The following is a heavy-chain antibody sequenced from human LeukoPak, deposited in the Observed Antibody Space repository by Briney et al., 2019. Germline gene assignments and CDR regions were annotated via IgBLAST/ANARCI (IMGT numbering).Heavy chain of an antibody. D-gene: IGHD1-26*01. Sequence: SETLSLTCTVSGGSISSYYWSWIRQPPGKGLGWIGYIYYSGSTNYNPSLKSRVTISVDTSKNQFSLKLSSVTAADTAVYYCARQGELLSPIDSWGQGTLVTVSS. CDR2: IYYSGST. V-gene: IGHV4-59*01. J-gene: IGHJ4*02. CDR1: GGSISSYY. CDR3: ARQGELLSPIDS.